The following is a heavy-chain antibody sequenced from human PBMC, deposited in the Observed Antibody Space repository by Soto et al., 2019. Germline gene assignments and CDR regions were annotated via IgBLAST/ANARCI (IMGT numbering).Heavy chain of an antibody. CDR2: ISQSGSS. J-gene: IGHJ4*02. CDR1: GYSITTGSY. CDR3: ARPHRSGWFTYDY. Sequence: LSLTCAVSGYSITTGSYWGWIRQPPGKGLEWIGSISQSGSSYYNPSLKSRLTILIDTSKNQFSLKLSSVTAADTAVYYCARPHRSGWFTYDYWGQGALVTVSS. V-gene: IGHV4-38-2*01. D-gene: IGHD6-19*01.